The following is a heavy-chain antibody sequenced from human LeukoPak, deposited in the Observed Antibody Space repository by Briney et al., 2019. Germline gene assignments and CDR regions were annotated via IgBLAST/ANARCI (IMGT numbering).Heavy chain of an antibody. V-gene: IGHV3-49*04. CDR2: IRSQAYGGTT. CDR3: TNSLPLPTVTTMTYFYYYMDV. CDR1: GGSFSGYY. J-gene: IGHJ6*03. Sequence: LSLTCAVYGGSFSGYYWSWVRQAPGKGLEWVGFIRSQAYGGTTEYAASVKGRFTLSRDDSKSIAYLQMNSLKTEDTALYYCTNSLPLPTVTTMTYFYYYMDVWGKGTTVTISS. D-gene: IGHD4-17*01.